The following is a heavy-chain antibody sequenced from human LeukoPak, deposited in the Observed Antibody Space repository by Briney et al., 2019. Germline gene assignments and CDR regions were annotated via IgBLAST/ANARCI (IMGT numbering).Heavy chain of an antibody. V-gene: IGHV3-23*01. CDR1: GFTFSTHA. D-gene: IGHD2-21*01. Sequence: QTGGSLRLSCAASGFTFSTHATTWVRQAPGKGLEWVSVISGSGDFTYYGESLKARFTISRDNSKNTLYLQMHSLSIEDTAVYYCGARPGDVAVPYGYWGQGVLVTVSS. J-gene: IGHJ4*02. CDR3: GARPGDVAVPYGY. CDR2: ISGSGDFT.